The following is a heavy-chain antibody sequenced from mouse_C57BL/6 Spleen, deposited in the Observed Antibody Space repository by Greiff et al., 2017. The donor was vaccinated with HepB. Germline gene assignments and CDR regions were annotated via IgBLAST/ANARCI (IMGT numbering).Heavy chain of an antibody. CDR3: ARENSNYDWFAY. J-gene: IGHJ3*01. V-gene: IGHV3-6*01. CDR1: GYSITSGYY. Sequence: EVQLQESGPGLVKPSQSLSLTCSVTGYSITSGYYWNWIRQFPGNKLEWMGYISYDGSNNYNPSLKNRISITRDTSKNQFFLKLNSVTTEDTATYYCARENSNYDWFAYWGQGTLVTVSA. CDR2: ISYDGSN. D-gene: IGHD2-5*01.